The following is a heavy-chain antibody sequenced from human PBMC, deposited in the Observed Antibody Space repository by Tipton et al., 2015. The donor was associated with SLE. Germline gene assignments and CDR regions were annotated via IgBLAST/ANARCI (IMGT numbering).Heavy chain of an antibody. CDR2: TYYRSKWYN. V-gene: IGHV6-1*01. D-gene: IGHD2-21*01. J-gene: IGHJ3*02. Sequence: GLVKPSQTLSLTCAISGDSVSSNSAAWNWIRQSPSRGLEWLGRTYYRSKWYNDYAVSVKSRITINPDTSKNQFSLQLNSVTPEDTAVYYCARDRRERYCGGDCYLDAFDIWGQGTMVTVSS. CDR3: ARDRRERYCGGDCYLDAFDI. CDR1: GDSVSSNSAA.